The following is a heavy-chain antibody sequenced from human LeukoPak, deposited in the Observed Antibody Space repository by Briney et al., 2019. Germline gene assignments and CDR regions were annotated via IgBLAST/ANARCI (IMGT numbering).Heavy chain of an antibody. CDR1: GFTFSSAW. CDR3: ATGFSATSHDGY. V-gene: IGHV3-15*01. D-gene: IGHD1-26*01. Sequence: GGSLRLSCAASGFTFSSAWMTWVRQTPGKGLEWVGRIKQMSNGGTTDYAAPVKDRFTISRDDSINTLYLQMNSLKTEDTAVYYCATGFSATSHDGYWGQGTLVTVSS. J-gene: IGHJ4*02. CDR2: IKQMSNGGTT.